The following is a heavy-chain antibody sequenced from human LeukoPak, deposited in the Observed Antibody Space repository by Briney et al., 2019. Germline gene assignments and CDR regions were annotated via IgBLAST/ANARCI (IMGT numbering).Heavy chain of an antibody. D-gene: IGHD3-10*01. V-gene: IGHV1-18*01. CDR3: ARDDGGRITVVRGVYDY. J-gene: IGHJ4*02. Sequence: ASVKVSCKASGYTFTSYGISWVRQAPGQGLEWMGWISAYNGNTNYAQKLQGRVTMTTDTSTSAAYMELRSLRSDDTAVYYCARDDGGRITVVRGVYDYWGQGTLVTVSS. CDR2: ISAYNGNT. CDR1: GYTFTSYG.